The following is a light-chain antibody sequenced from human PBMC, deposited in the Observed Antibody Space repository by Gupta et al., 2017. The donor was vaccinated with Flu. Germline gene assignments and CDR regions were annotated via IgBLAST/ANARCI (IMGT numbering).Light chain of an antibody. Sequence: DIVMTQSPLSLPVTPGEPASISCRSSRSLLHSNGYNYLDWYLQKPGQSPQLLIYLGSNRASGVPDRFSGSGSGTDFTLKSSRVEAEDVGVYYCMQALQTPRTFGQGTKVEIK. CDR1: RSLLHSNGYNY. V-gene: IGKV2-28*01. J-gene: IGKJ1*01. CDR2: LGS. CDR3: MQALQTPRT.